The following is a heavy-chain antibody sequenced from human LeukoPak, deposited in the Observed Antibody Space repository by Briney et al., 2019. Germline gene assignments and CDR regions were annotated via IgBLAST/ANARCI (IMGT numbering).Heavy chain of an antibody. V-gene: IGHV3-48*03. D-gene: IGHD3-10*01. J-gene: IGHJ3*02. Sequence: GGSLRLSCAASGFTFSSYGMNWVRQAPGKGLEWVAYISSSGSTIYYADSVKGRFTISRDNAKNSLYLQMNSLRAEDTAVYYCARVSGSGSYSVRYDAFDIWGQGTMVTVSS. CDR1: GFTFSSYG. CDR3: ARVSGSGSYSVRYDAFDI. CDR2: ISSSGSTI.